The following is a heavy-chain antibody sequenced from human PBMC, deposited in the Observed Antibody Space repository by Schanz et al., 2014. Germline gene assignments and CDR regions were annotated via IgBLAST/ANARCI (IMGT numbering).Heavy chain of an antibody. CDR2: VFPNGIT. CDR3: ARDTTWRLDL. Sequence: QVQLQESGPGLVKPTQTLSLTCTVSGGSIRSGTYYWSWIRQPAGKALEWVGRVFPNGITNYNPSLKSRSTISLDTSKTHFSLPLTSLTAADTAVYYCARDTTWRLDLWGRGTLVTVSS. CDR1: GGSIRSGTYY. J-gene: IGHJ2*01. D-gene: IGHD1-1*01. V-gene: IGHV4-61*02.